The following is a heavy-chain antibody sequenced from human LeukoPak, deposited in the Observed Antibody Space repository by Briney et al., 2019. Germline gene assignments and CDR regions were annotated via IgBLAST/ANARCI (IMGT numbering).Heavy chain of an antibody. CDR3: AKGDYYYYYMDV. V-gene: IGHV3-33*06. CDR2: IWYDGSNK. J-gene: IGHJ6*03. Sequence: GRSLRLSCAASGFTFSSYGVHWVRQAPGKGLEWVAVIWYDGSNKYYADSVKGRFTISRDNSKYTLYLQMNSLRAEDTAVYYCAKGDYYYYYMDVWGKGTTVTVSS. CDR1: GFTFSSYG.